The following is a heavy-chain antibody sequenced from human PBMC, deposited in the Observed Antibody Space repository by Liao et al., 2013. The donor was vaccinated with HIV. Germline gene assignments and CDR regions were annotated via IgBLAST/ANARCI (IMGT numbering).Heavy chain of an antibody. D-gene: IGHD5-24*01. J-gene: IGHJ4*02. CDR3: TSGTPTRMATKGSKFDY. V-gene: IGHV4-61*02. CDR1: GGSISSGSYY. Sequence: QVQLQESGPGLVKPSQTLSLTCTVSGGSISSGSYYWSWIRQPAGKGLEWIGRMYTSGSTKYNPSLKSRVTISVDTSKNQFSLKLSSVTAADTAVYYCTSGTPTRMATKGSKFDYWGQGTLVTVSS. CDR2: MYTSGST.